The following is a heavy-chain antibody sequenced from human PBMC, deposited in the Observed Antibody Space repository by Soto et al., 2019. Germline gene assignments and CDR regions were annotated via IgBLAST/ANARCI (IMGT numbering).Heavy chain of an antibody. J-gene: IGHJ4*02. V-gene: IGHV3-30-3*01. CDR1: GFTFSRYA. CDR2: ISYDGSDK. CDR3: AGARSNTWHNFDY. Sequence: GGSLRLSCAASGFTFSRYAMHWVRQAPGKGLEWVAIISYDGSDKHYADSVKGRFTISRDNSKNTLFLQMDSLRPDDTALYYCAGARSNTWHNFDYWGQGTLVTVSS.